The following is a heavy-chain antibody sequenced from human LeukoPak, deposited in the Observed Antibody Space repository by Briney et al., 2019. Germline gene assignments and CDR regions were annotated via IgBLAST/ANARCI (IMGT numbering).Heavy chain of an antibody. CDR3: ARSSGGAFYI. V-gene: IGHV4-59*01. CDR2: IYYTGNT. CDR1: GGSISNYY. J-gene: IGHJ3*02. D-gene: IGHD6-25*01. Sequence: SETLSLTCTVSGGSISNYYWNWLRQPPGKGLEWLGYIYYTGNTNYNPSLKSRVTISVDTSKNQFSLKLSSVTAADTAVYYCARSSGGAFYIWGQGTMVTVSS.